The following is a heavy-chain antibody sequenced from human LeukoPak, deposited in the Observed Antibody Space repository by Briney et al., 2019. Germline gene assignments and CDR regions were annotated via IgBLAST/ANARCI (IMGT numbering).Heavy chain of an antibody. CDR1: GFTFDDYG. CDR2: INWNGGST. Sequence: PGGSLRLSCAASGFTFDDYGMSWVRQAPGKGLEWVSGINWNGGSTGYADSVRGRFTISRDNAKNSLYLQMNSLRAEDTAVYYCARKHYYYYYMDVWGKGTTVTISS. CDR3: ARKHYYYYYMDV. V-gene: IGHV3-20*04. J-gene: IGHJ6*03.